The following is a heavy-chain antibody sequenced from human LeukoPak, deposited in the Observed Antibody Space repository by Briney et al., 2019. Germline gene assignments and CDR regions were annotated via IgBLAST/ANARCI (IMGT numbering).Heavy chain of an antibody. D-gene: IGHD6-19*01. CDR3: AGGRRAVARTFDY. CDR1: GFTFSSYA. Sequence: AGGSLRLSCAASGFTFSSYAMSWARQAPGKGLGWVSSISGRGSSTYYADSVKGRFTISRDNSKNTLYLQMNTLRAEDTAVYYCAGGRRAVARTFDYWGQGTLVTVSS. J-gene: IGHJ4*02. V-gene: IGHV3-23*01. CDR2: ISGRGSST.